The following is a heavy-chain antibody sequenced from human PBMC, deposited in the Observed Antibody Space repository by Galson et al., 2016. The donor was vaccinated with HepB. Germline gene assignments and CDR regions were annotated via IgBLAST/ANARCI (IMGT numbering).Heavy chain of an antibody. D-gene: IGHD3-9*01. V-gene: IGHV5-51*01. J-gene: IGHJ3*01. CDR2: IYPGDSDT. CDR3: VRQDTNYYDVLTGYSTAQGGAFDG. CDR1: GYSFSTYW. Sequence: QSGAEVKKPGESLKITCKSSGYSFSTYWIGWVRQMSGKGLEWMGVIYPGDSDTKYSPSFEGQVTISADQSISTAYLQWSSLKASDTAIYYCVRQDTNYYDVLTGYSTAQGGAFDGWGQGTVVSVSS.